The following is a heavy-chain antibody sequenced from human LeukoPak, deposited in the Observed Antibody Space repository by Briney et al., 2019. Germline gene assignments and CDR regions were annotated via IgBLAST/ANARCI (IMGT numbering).Heavy chain of an antibody. D-gene: IGHD1-26*01. J-gene: IGHJ4*02. CDR2: ISGSGDST. CDR1: GFIFSSYA. CDR3: AKQRSLIVGAINY. Sequence: GGSLRLSCAASGFIFSSYAMSWVRQAPGKGLEWVSSISGSGDSTYFADSVKGRLTIFRDNSKNTLYLQMNSLRVEDTAMYYCAKQRSLIVGAINYWGQGTLVTVSS. V-gene: IGHV3-23*01.